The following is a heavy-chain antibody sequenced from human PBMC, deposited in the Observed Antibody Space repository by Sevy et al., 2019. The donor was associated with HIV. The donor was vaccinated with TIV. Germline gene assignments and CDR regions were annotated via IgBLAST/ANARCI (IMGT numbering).Heavy chain of an antibody. CDR2: ISGSGGST. CDR1: GFTFSSYA. Sequence: GGSLRLSCAASGFTFSSYAMSWVRQAPGKGLEWVSAISGSGGSTYYADSVKGRFTISRDNSKNTLYLQMNSLRAEDTAVYYCAKDYDYVWGSYRYTLSIDYWGQRTLVTVSS. J-gene: IGHJ4*02. CDR3: AKDYDYVWGSYRYTLSIDY. D-gene: IGHD3-16*02. V-gene: IGHV3-23*01.